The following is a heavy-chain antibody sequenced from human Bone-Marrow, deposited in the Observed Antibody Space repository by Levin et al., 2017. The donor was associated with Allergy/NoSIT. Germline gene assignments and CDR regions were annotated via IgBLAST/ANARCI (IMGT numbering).Heavy chain of an antibody. J-gene: IGHJ4*02. V-gene: IGHV3-9*01. D-gene: IGHD6-6*01. CDR1: GFTFDEYT. CDR3: AKTFYSSSSSGYFDY. CDR2: INWDGSSI. Sequence: GGSLRLSCAASGFTFDEYTMHWVRRTPGKGLEWDSRINWDGSSIVYADSVKGRFTISRDNAKNSLYLHMNSLRAEDTALYYCAKTFYSSSSSGYFDYWGQGTQVTVSS.